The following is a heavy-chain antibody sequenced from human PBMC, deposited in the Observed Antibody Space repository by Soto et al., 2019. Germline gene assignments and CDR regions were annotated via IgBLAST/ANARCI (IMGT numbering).Heavy chain of an antibody. CDR3: ERHDGFSSGWIFDY. D-gene: IGHD6-19*01. Sequence: SETLSLTCTVSGGSISSYYWSWIRQPPGKGLEWIGYIYYSGSTNYNPSLKSRVTISVDTSNNQFSLKLRSVTAADTAVYYCERHDGFSSGWIFDYWGHGTLVTSPQ. V-gene: IGHV4-59*08. CDR2: IYYSGST. J-gene: IGHJ4*01. CDR1: GGSISSYY.